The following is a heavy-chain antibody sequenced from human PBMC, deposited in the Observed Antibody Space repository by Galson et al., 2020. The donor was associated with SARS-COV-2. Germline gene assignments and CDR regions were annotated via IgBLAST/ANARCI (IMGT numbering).Heavy chain of an antibody. D-gene: IGHD2-2*01. Sequence: GESLKISCAASGFIFSSYAMTWVRQAPGKGLEWVSSIRGSGYATFYADSVKGRFTISRDNAKNRLDLQMDSLRVEDTAVYYCAKDMGNIVVVATAIQYWGQGTVVTVSS. J-gene: IGHJ4*02. CDR3: AKDMGNIVVVATAIQY. CDR2: IRGSGYAT. CDR1: GFIFSSYA. V-gene: IGHV3-23*01.